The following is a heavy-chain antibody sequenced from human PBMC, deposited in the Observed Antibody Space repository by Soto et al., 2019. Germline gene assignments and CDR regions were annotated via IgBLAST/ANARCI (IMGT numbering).Heavy chain of an antibody. CDR1: GFTVSSNY. Sequence: EVQLVESGGGLIQPGGSLRLSCAASGFTVSSNYMSWVRQAPGKGLEWVSVIYSGGSTYYADSVKGRFTISRDNSKNRPNLQKNSMRAADRAVYYCAGSHWFYYGMDVWGRGTTVTVSS. D-gene: IGHD3-9*01. CDR2: IYSGGST. CDR3: AGSHWFYYGMDV. V-gene: IGHV3-53*01. J-gene: IGHJ6*04.